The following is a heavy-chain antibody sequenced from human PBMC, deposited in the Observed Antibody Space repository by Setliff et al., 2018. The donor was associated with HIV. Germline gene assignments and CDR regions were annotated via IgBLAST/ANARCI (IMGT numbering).Heavy chain of an antibody. CDR2: LSYSGST. J-gene: IGHJ6*03. V-gene: IGHV4-59*11. D-gene: IGHD3-22*01. CDR3: ARTRYYYDSSSYYFQYYYYMDV. CDR1: GGSISSHY. Sequence: SETLSLTCIVSGGSISSHYWSWIRQPPGKGLEWIGYLSYSGSTNYNPSLKSRVTISVDTSKNQFSLKLSSVTAADTAVYYCARTRYYYDSSSYYFQYYYYMDVWGKGTTVTVSS.